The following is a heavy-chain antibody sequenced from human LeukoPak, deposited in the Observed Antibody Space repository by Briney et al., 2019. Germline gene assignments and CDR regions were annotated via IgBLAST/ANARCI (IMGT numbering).Heavy chain of an antibody. CDR1: GGSISSGSYY. CDR3: ARFFVVVVAATNPRRFNWFDP. V-gene: IGHV4-61*02. D-gene: IGHD2-15*01. CDR2: IYTSGST. Sequence: PSETLSLTCTVSGGSISSGSYYWSWIRQPAGKGLEWIGRIYTSGSTNYNPSLKSRITISVDTAKNQFSLKLSSVTAADTAVYYCARFFVVVVAATNPRRFNWFDPWGQGTLVTVSS. J-gene: IGHJ5*02.